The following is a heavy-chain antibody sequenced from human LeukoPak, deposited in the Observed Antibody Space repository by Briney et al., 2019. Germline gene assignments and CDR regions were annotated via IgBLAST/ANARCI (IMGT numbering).Heavy chain of an antibody. CDR2: ISYDGSNK. D-gene: IGHD3-3*01. Sequence: GGSLRLSCAASGFTFSSYGMHWVRQAPGKGLEWVAVISYDGSNKYYADSVKGRFTISRDNSKNTLYLQMNSLRAEDTAVYYCAKESVEGRFLEWLFVYWGQGTLVTVSS. CDR1: GFTFSSYG. J-gene: IGHJ4*02. V-gene: IGHV3-30*18. CDR3: AKESVEGRFLEWLFVY.